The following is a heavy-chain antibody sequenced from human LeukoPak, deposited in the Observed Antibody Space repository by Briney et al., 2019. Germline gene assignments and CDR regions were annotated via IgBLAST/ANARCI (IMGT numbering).Heavy chain of an antibody. J-gene: IGHJ4*02. D-gene: IGHD6-13*01. CDR1: GCSISSGGYY. CDR2: IYYSGST. V-gene: IGHV4-31*03. Sequence: PSETLSLTCTVSGCSISSGGYYWSWIRQHPGKGLEWIGYIYYSGSTYYNPSLKSRVTISVDTSKNQFSLKLSSVTAADTAVYYCAGLKIAAADYWGQGTLVTVSS. CDR3: AGLKIAAADY.